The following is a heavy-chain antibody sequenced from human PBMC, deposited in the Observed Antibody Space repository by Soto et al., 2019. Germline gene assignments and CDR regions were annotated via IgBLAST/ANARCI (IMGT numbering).Heavy chain of an antibody. V-gene: IGHV7-4-1*01. D-gene: IGHD6-13*01. CDR1: GYTFTSYA. CDR2: INTNTGNP. J-gene: IGHJ4*02. Sequence: QVQLVQSGSELKKPGASVKVSCKASGYTFTSYAMNWVRQAPGQGLEWMGWINTNTGNPTYAQGFTGRFVFSLDTSVSTAYLQICRRKAKDTAVYYCASGKTGIAAAGSLVDYWGQGTLVTVSS. CDR3: ASGKTGIAAAGSLVDY.